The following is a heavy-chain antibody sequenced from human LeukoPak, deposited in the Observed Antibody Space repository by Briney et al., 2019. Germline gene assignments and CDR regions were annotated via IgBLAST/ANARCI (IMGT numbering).Heavy chain of an antibody. D-gene: IGHD6-13*01. J-gene: IGHJ1*01. CDR2: IYYSGST. V-gene: IGHV4-59*12. CDR1: GGSISSYY. CDR3: ARVGRQQLVLGYFQH. Sequence: SETLSLTCTVSGGSISSYYWSWIRQPPGKGLEWIGYIYYSGSTNYNPSLKSRVTIPVDTSKNQFSLKLSSVTAADTAVYYCARVGRQQLVLGYFQHWGQGTLVTVSS.